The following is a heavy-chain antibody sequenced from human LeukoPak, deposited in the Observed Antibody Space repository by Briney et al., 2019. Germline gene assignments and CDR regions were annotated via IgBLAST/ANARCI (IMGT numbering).Heavy chain of an antibody. CDR3: ARGIFPGTRSPYGMDV. CDR1: GGSFSGYY. V-gene: IGHV4-34*01. CDR2: INHSGST. Sequence: SETLSLTCAVYGGSFSGYYWSWIRQPPGKGLEWIGEINHSGSTNYNPSLKSRVTISVDTSKNQFSLKLSSVTVADTAVYYCARGIFPGTRSPYGMDVCGQGTTVTVSS. D-gene: IGHD3-9*01. J-gene: IGHJ6*02.